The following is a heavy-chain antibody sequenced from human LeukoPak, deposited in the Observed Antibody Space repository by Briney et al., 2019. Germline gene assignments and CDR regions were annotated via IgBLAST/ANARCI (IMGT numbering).Heavy chain of an antibody. CDR2: ISSSSSTI. CDR3: AEGPYYDILTGYSSDAFHI. D-gene: IGHD3-9*01. CDR1: GFTFSSYS. V-gene: IGHV3-48*01. J-gene: IGHJ3*02. Sequence: GGSLRLSCAASGFTFSSYSVNWVRQAPGKGLEWVSYISSSSSTIYYADSVKVRFTISRDNAKNSLYLQVNSLRAEDTAVYYCAEGPYYDILTGYSSDAFHIWGQGTVVTVSS.